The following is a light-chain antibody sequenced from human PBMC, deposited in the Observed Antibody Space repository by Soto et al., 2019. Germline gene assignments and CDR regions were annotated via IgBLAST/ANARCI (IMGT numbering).Light chain of an antibody. J-gene: IGKJ1*01. CDR2: GAS. V-gene: IGKV3-15*01. CDR3: QQRSSWPRT. CDR1: ESVSTN. Sequence: EIEMTQSPATLSLAPGERVTLSCRASESVSTNLAWYQQKAGQAPRLLIYGASTRATGIPARFSGSGSGTEFTLTISSLQSEDFAVYYCQQRSSWPRTFGQGTKVDIK.